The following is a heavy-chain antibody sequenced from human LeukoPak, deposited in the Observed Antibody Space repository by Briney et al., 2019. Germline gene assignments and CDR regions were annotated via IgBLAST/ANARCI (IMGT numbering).Heavy chain of an antibody. Sequence: GESLKISCKGSGYRFSSYWIGWVRQMPGKGLEWMGIIYPGDYDTRYSPSFQGQVTISADKSISTAHLQWGSLKASDTAIYYCARLLEGVAGTWGYWGQGTLVTVSS. D-gene: IGHD2-15*01. CDR3: ARLLEGVAGTWGY. J-gene: IGHJ4*02. CDR1: GYRFSSYW. CDR2: IYPGDYDT. V-gene: IGHV5-51*01.